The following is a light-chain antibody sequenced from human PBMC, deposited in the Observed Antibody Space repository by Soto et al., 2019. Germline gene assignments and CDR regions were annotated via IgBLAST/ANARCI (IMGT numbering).Light chain of an antibody. J-gene: IGKJ1*01. CDR1: QSVSSN. CDR3: QQRSNWPRT. V-gene: IGKV3-15*01. CDR2: GAS. Sequence: EIVMTQSPATLSVSPGERATLSCRARQSVSSNLAWYQQKPGQAPRLLIYGASTRATGIPARFSGSGSGTDFTLTISSLEPEDFAVYYCQQRSNWPRTFGQGTKVDIK.